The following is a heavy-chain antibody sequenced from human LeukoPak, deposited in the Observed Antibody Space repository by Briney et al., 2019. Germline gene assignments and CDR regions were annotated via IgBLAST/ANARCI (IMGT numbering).Heavy chain of an antibody. CDR3: TRTFRKIDGMDV. J-gene: IGHJ6*02. Sequence: GGSLRLSCAASGFTFSSYAMSWVRQAPGKGLVWVPRLNFDGSSTSYADSVKGRFIISRDNAKNTLYLQMNSLRADDTAVYYCTRTFRKIDGMDVWGQGTTVTVSS. CDR2: LNFDGSST. V-gene: IGHV3-74*01. D-gene: IGHD2-21*01. CDR1: GFTFSSYA.